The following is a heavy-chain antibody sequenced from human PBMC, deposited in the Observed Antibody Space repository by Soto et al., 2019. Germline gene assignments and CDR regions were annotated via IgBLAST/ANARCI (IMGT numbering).Heavy chain of an antibody. Sequence: GGSLRLSCEASGFIFSYYYMSWVRQAPGKGLEWVANIKEDGSEKYYMDSVRGRFTISRDNSKNTLYLQMNSLRAEDTAVYYCARDYYDSSGSDNWFDPWGQGTLVTVSS. V-gene: IGHV3-7*01. CDR3: ARDYYDSSGSDNWFDP. J-gene: IGHJ5*02. CDR1: GFIFSYYY. D-gene: IGHD3-22*01. CDR2: IKEDGSEK.